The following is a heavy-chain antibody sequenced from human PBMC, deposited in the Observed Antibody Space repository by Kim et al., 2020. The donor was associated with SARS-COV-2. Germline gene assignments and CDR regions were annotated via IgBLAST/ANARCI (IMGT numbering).Heavy chain of an antibody. D-gene: IGHD3-10*01. V-gene: IGHV4-59*01. CDR1: GGSISSYY. CDR2: IYYSGST. Sequence: SETLSRTCTVSGGSISSYYWSWIRQPPGKGLEWIGYIYYSGSTNYNPSLKSRVTISVDTSKNQFSLKLSSVTAADTAVYYCARAAYGSGSYLFDYWGQGTLVTVSS. J-gene: IGHJ4*02. CDR3: ARAAYGSGSYLFDY.